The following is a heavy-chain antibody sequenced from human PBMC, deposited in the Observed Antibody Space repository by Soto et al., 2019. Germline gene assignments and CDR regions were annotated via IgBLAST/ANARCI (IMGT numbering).Heavy chain of an antibody. D-gene: IGHD3-22*01. J-gene: IGHJ3*02. V-gene: IGHV3-30*18. CDR2: ISYDGSNK. CDR3: AKVKTYYYDSSGYSLDAFDI. Sequence: QVQLVESGGGVVQPGRSLRLSCAASGFTFSSYGMHWVRQAPGKGLEWVAVISYDGSNKYYADSVKGRFTISRDNSKNTLYLQMNSLRAEDTAVYYCAKVKTYYYDSSGYSLDAFDIWVQGTMVTVSS. CDR1: GFTFSSYG.